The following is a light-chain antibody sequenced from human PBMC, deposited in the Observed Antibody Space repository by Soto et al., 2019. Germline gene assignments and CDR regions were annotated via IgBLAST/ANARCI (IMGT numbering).Light chain of an antibody. CDR2: GAS. Sequence: DIQMTQSPSSLSASVGDRVTITCRASQPITKFLNWFQHKPGEAPKRLIYGASILQDGVPSRFSGSGSGTDFTLTISCLQSEDFATYYCQQYYSFPLTFGGGTKVDIK. V-gene: IGKV1-39*01. CDR1: QPITKF. CDR3: QQYYSFPLT. J-gene: IGKJ4*01.